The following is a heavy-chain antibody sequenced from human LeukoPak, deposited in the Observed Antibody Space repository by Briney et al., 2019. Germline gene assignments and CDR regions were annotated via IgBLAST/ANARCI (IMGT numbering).Heavy chain of an antibody. J-gene: IGHJ4*02. CDR3: ARDGSGSPYYFDY. CDR2: IWYDGSNK. CDR1: GFTFSGYS. Sequence: PGGSLRLSCAASGFTFSGYSMSWVRQAPGKGLEWVAVIWYDGSNKYYADSVKGRFTISRDNSKNTLDLQMNSLRAEDTAVYYCARDGSGSPYYFDYWGQGTLVTVSS. D-gene: IGHD3-10*01. V-gene: IGHV3-33*08.